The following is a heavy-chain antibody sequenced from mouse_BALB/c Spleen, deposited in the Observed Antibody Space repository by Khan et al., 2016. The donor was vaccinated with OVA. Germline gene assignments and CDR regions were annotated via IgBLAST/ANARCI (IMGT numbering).Heavy chain of an antibody. J-gene: IGHJ3*01. V-gene: IGHV2-6-7*01. CDR1: GFSLTDYG. CDR3: ARELRLEGFDY. CDR2: IWGEGST. D-gene: IGHD1-2*01. Sequence: VQLVESGPGLVAPSQSLSITCTVSGFSLTDYGVNWVRQPPGKGLEWLGMIWGEGSTDYISALKSRLSINKDNSKSHVFLKMNSLQTDDTASYYCARELRLEGFDYWGQGTLVTVSA.